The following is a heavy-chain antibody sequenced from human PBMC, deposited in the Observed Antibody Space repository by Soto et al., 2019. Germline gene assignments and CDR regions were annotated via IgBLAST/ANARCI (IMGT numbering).Heavy chain of an antibody. D-gene: IGHD1-26*01. J-gene: IGHJ4*02. V-gene: IGHV3-21*01. CDR2: ISSSSSYI. CDR3: ARAPLHSGSYS. Sequence: PGGSMRVSSAAAGFTISSYSMNWVRQAPGKGLEWVSSISSSSSYIYYADSVKGRFTISRDNAKNSLYLQMNSLRAEDTAVYYCARAPLHSGSYSWGQGTLVTVSS. CDR1: GFTISSYS.